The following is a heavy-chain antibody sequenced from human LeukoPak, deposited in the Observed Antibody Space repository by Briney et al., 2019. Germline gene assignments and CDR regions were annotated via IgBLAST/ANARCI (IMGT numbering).Heavy chain of an antibody. CDR3: ARDLRGYSGYVDY. CDR2: IYYSGST. Sequence: PSETLSLTCTVSGGSISSSSYYWGWIRQPPGKGLAWIGSIYYSGSTYYNPSLKSRVTISVDTSKSQFSLKLSSVTAADTAVYYCARDLRGYSGYVDYWGQGTLVTVSS. D-gene: IGHD5-12*01. V-gene: IGHV4-39*02. J-gene: IGHJ4*02. CDR1: GGSISSSSYY.